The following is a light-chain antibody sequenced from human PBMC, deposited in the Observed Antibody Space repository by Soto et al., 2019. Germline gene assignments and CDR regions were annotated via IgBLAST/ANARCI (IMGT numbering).Light chain of an antibody. CDR1: QTISSW. V-gene: IGKV1-5*01. Sequence: IQMTQSPSTLSGSVGDRVTITCRASQTISSWLAWYQQKLGKAPKLLIYDASNLETWVPSRFSGSGSGTDFTFTISSLQPEDIATYYCQQYSHLITFGQGTRLEIK. J-gene: IGKJ5*01. CDR3: QQYSHLIT. CDR2: DAS.